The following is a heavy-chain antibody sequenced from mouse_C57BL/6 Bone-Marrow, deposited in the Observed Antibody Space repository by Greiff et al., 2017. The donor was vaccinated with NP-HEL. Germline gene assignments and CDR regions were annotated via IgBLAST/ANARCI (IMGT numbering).Heavy chain of an antibody. Sequence: VQLQQSVAELVRPGASVKLSCTASGFNIKNTNMHWVKQRPEQGLEWIGRIDPANGNTKYAPKFQGKATITADTSSNPAYLQLSSLTSEDTAIYYCAREGASTVPYYYAMDYWGQGTSVTVSS. D-gene: IGHD1-1*01. CDR3: AREGASTVPYYYAMDY. CDR1: GFNIKNTN. J-gene: IGHJ4*01. V-gene: IGHV14-3*01. CDR2: IDPANGNT.